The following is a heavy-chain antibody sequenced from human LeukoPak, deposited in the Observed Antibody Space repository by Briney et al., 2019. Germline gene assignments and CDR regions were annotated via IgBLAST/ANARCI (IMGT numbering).Heavy chain of an antibody. Sequence: PGGSLRLSCAGSGITFSSYWMHWVRQAPGKGLVWVSRINSDGRSTNYADSVKGRFTISRDNAKNTLYLQMNSLRAEDTAVYYCAKDYYGSGSYGFFDYWGQGTLVTVSS. CDR1: GITFSSYW. J-gene: IGHJ4*02. CDR3: AKDYYGSGSYGFFDY. D-gene: IGHD3-10*01. V-gene: IGHV3-74*01. CDR2: INSDGRST.